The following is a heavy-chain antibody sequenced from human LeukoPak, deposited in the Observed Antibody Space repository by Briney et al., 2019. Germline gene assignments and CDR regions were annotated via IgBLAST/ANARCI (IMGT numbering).Heavy chain of an antibody. Sequence: GGSLRLSCAASGFTVSSNYMSWVRQAPGKGLEWVSGISTSGGSTYYADSVKGRFTISRDNSKNTLYLQMNSLRAEDTAVYYCAKGLIASSGYYVYWGQGTLVTVSS. CDR1: GFTVSSNY. V-gene: IGHV3-23*01. D-gene: IGHD3-22*01. CDR3: AKGLIASSGYYVY. J-gene: IGHJ4*02. CDR2: ISTSGGST.